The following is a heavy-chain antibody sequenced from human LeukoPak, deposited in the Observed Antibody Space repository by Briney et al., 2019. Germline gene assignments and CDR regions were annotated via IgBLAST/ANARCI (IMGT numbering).Heavy chain of an antibody. J-gene: IGHJ4*02. D-gene: IGHD3-10*01. Sequence: ASVKVSCKASGYTFTGYYMHRVRQAPGQGLEWMGWINPNSGGTNYAQKFQGRVTMTRDTSISTAYMELSRLRSDDTAVYYCARDLGSGSYYFGKPIPYYFDYWGQGTLVTVSS. CDR2: INPNSGGT. CDR1: GYTFTGYY. V-gene: IGHV1-2*02. CDR3: ARDLGSGSYYFGKPIPYYFDY.